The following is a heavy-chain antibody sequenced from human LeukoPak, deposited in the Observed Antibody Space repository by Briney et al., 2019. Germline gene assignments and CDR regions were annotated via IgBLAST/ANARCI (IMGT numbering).Heavy chain of an antibody. Sequence: GGSLRLSCAASGFTFSSYSMNWVRQAPGKGLEWVSSISSSSSYIYYADSVKGRFTISRDNAENSLYLQMNSLRAEDTAVYYCARGAAAGPKIFDYWGQGTLVTVSS. V-gene: IGHV3-21*01. J-gene: IGHJ4*02. D-gene: IGHD6-13*01. CDR1: GFTFSSYS. CDR3: ARGAAAGPKIFDY. CDR2: ISSSSSYI.